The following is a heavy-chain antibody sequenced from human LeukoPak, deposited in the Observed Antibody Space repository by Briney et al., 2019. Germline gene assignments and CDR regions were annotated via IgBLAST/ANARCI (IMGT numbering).Heavy chain of an antibody. Sequence: SETLSLACTVSGGSISYSNSYWGWIRQPPGKGLEWIGNIYFSGSTYYKQSLKSRVTISVDTSKNQFSLKLRSVTAADTAVYYCARASCGGGTCYDSRGWFDPWGQGTLVTVSS. V-gene: IGHV4-39*07. CDR3: ARASCGGGTCYDSRGWFDP. J-gene: IGHJ5*02. CDR1: GGSISYSNSY. CDR2: IYFSGST. D-gene: IGHD2-15*01.